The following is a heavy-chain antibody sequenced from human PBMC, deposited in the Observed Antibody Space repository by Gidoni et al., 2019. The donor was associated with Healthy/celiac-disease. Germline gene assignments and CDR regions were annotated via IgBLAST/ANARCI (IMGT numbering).Heavy chain of an antibody. CDR3: AKGPERKAVAGISYNWFDP. D-gene: IGHD6-19*01. V-gene: IGHV3-9*01. Sequence: EVQLVESGGGLVQPGRSLRLSCAASGFTFDAYAMHWVRQAPGKGLEWVSGISWNSGSIGYADSVKGRFTISRDNAKNSLYLQMNSLRAEDTALYYCAKGPERKAVAGISYNWFDPWGQGTLVTVSS. J-gene: IGHJ5*02. CDR1: GFTFDAYA. CDR2: ISWNSGSI.